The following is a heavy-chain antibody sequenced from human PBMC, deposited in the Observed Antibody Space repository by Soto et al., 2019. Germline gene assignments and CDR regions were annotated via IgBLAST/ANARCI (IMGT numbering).Heavy chain of an antibody. J-gene: IGHJ4*02. CDR1: GFTFSSYG. D-gene: IGHD5-18*01. Sequence: QLGGPLRLSCAASGFTFSSYGMHWVRQAPGKGLEWVAVIWYDGSNKYYADSVKGRFTISRDNSKNTLYLQMNSLRAEDTAVYYCARGWIGDVDTAMVKDYWGQGTLVTVSS. CDR2: IWYDGSNK. CDR3: ARGWIGDVDTAMVKDY. V-gene: IGHV3-33*01.